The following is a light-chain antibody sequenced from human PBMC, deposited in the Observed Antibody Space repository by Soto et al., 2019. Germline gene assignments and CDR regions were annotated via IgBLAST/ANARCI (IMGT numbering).Light chain of an antibody. Sequence: DIQLTQSPSSVSASIGDRVTMTCRASQGVTKWLAWYQQKPGKVPKLLIYTASSLQSGVPSRFSASGFGTDFTLTISRLELEDFAVYYCQQYGSSGTFGQGTKVDIK. V-gene: IGKV1-12*01. J-gene: IGKJ1*01. CDR1: QGVTKW. CDR3: QQYGSSGT. CDR2: TAS.